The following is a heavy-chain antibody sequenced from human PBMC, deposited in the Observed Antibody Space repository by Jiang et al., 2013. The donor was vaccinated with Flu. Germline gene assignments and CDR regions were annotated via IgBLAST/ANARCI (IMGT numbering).Heavy chain of an antibody. Sequence: SSISSSSSYIYYADSVKGRFTISRDNAKNSLYLQMNSLRAEDTAVYYCARGEVGATRDFDYWGQGTLVTVSS. V-gene: IGHV3-21*01. CDR3: ARGEVGATRDFDY. CDR2: ISSSSSYI. D-gene: IGHD1-26*01. J-gene: IGHJ4*02.